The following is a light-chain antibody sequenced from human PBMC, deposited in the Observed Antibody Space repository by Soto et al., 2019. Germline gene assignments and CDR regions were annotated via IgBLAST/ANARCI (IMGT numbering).Light chain of an antibody. Sequence: EIVLTQSPGTLSLSPGETVALSCRASQSVSNNYLAWYQQKRGQAPRLLIYGASNRATGTPDRFSGGGSGTDFILTIIRLEHEDFAVYYCQKYGTSPPTFGQGTKVEIK. CDR3: QKYGTSPPT. J-gene: IGKJ1*01. CDR2: GAS. V-gene: IGKV3-20*01. CDR1: QSVSNNY.